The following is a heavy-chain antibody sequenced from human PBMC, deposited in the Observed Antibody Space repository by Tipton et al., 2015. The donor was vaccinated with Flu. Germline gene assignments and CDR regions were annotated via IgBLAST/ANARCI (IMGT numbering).Heavy chain of an antibody. Sequence: TLSLTCTVSGGSISSYYWSWIRQPPGKGLEWIGYIYYSGSTNYNPSLKSRVTISVDTSKNQFSLKLISVTAADTAVYYCARDLGSSGSFDYWRQGTLVTVSS. CDR2: IYYSGST. V-gene: IGHV4-59*01. J-gene: IGHJ4*02. D-gene: IGHD6-13*01. CDR1: GGSISSYY. CDR3: ARDLGSSGSFDY.